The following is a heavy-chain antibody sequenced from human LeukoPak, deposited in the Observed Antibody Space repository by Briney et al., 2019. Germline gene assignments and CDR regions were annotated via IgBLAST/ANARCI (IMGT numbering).Heavy chain of an antibody. Sequence: GGSLRLSCAASGFTFSSYAMSWVRQAPGKGLEWVSAISGSGGSTYYADSVKGRFTISRDNSKNTLYLQMNSLRAEDTAVYYCEKDCRAYGDHEGFDYWGQGTLVTVSS. D-gene: IGHD4-17*01. J-gene: IGHJ4*02. CDR1: GFTFSSYA. CDR2: ISGSGGST. CDR3: EKDCRAYGDHEGFDY. V-gene: IGHV3-23*01.